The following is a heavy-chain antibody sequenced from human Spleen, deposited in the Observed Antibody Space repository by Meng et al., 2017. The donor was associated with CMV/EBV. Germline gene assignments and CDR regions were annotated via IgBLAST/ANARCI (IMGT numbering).Heavy chain of an antibody. V-gene: IGHV3-23*01. CDR2: ISGSGGST. CDR3: AKDRYGSGPYDY. CDR1: RFAFRSYA. Sequence: SCAASRFAFRSYAMGWVRQAPGKGLEWVSAISGSGGSTYYADSVKGRFTISKDNSKNTLYLQMNSLRAEDTAVYYCAKDRYGSGPYDYWGQGTLVTVSS. J-gene: IGHJ4*02. D-gene: IGHD3-10*01.